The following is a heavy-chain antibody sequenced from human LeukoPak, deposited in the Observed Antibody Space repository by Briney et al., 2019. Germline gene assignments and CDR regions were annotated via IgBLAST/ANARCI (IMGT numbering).Heavy chain of an antibody. Sequence: PGGSLRLSCAASGFTFSSYGMHWVRQAPGKGLEWVAVISYDGSNKYYADSVKGRFTISRDNSKNTLYLQMNSLRAEDTAVYYCAKVRPYYDFWSGYSFGEHSNWGQGTLVTVSS. CDR3: AKVRPYYDFWSGYSFGEHSN. J-gene: IGHJ4*02. V-gene: IGHV3-30*18. D-gene: IGHD3-3*01. CDR1: GFTFSSYG. CDR2: ISYDGSNK.